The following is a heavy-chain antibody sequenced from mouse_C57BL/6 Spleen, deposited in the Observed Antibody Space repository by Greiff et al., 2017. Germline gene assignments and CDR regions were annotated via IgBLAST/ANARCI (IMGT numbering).Heavy chain of an antibody. V-gene: IGHV1-42*01. J-gene: IGHJ4*01. CDR2: INPSTGGT. D-gene: IGHD4-1*01. CDR3: GRGTGTKDY. Sequence: VQLQQSGPELVKPGASVKISCKASGYSFTGYYMNWVKQSPEKSLEWIGEINPSTGGTTYNQKFKAKATLTVDKSSSTAYMQLKSLTSEDSAVYYCGRGTGTKDYWGQGTSVTVSS. CDR1: GYSFTGYY.